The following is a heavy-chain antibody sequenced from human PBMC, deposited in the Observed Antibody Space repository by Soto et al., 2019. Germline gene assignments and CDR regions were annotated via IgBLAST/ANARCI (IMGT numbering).Heavy chain of an antibody. CDR3: AKDGRGSGSHYNSFGY. J-gene: IGHJ4*02. Sequence: EVQLVESGGGLIQPGGSLKLSCAASGFTVGNNYMSWVRQAPGKGLEWVSLIYSTGTTKYADSVKGRSTVSSDNAKNTLYLQMNSLRAEGTAVYYCAKDGRGSGSHYNSFGYWGQGTLVTVSS. D-gene: IGHD3-10*01. CDR1: GFTVGNNY. V-gene: IGHV3-53*01. CDR2: IYSTGTT.